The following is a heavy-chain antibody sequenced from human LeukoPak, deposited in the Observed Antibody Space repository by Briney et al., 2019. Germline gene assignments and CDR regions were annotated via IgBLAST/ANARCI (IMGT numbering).Heavy chain of an antibody. CDR3: ARVGSQPY. CDR1: GFTFSSYA. Sequence: PGGSLRLSCAASGFTFSSYAMHWVRQAPGKGLEWVAVISYDGSNKYYADPVKGRFTISRDNSKNTLYLQVNSLRAEDTAVYYCARVGSQPYWGQGTLVTVSS. V-gene: IGHV3-30-3*01. CDR2: ISYDGSNK. D-gene: IGHD3-16*01. J-gene: IGHJ4*02.